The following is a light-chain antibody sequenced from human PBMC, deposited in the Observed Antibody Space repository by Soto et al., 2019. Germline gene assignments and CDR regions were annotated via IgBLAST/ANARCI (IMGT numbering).Light chain of an antibody. CDR2: GAS. V-gene: IGKV3-20*01. CDR3: HQYGTSPWT. J-gene: IGKJ1*01. Sequence: EIVLSQSPGTLSLSPGERATLSCRASQTVRVSQSVGGSYLALYQQKPGQAPSLPIYGASRTATGIPDRFNVSGSGTDFSLTISRLEPGDFAVYYCHQYGTSPWTFGQGTKVEIK. CDR1: QTVRVSQSVGGSY.